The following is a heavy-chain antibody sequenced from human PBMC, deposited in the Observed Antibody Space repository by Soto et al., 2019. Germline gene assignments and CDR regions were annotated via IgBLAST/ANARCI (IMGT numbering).Heavy chain of an antibody. CDR3: ARISLGYCTNGVYYTPFDH. CDR1: GFTFSTYS. CDR2: ISSSSGYI. D-gene: IGHD2-8*01. V-gene: IGHV3-21*01. J-gene: IGHJ4*02. Sequence: EVQLVESGGGLVKPGGSLRLSCAASGFTFSTYSVNWVRQAPGKGLEWVSSISSSSGYIYYADSVKGRFTISRDNAKNSLYLQMNSLRAEDTAVYYCARISLGYCTNGVYYTPFDHWGQGTLVTVSS.